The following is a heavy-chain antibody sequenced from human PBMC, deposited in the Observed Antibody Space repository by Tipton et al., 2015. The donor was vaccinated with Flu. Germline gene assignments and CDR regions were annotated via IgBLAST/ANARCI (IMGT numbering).Heavy chain of an antibody. Sequence: TLSLTCAVYGGSFSGYYWSWIRQPPGKGLEWIGEINHGGSTNYNPSLKSRVTISVDTSKYQFSLKLSSVTAADTAVYYCARAPSGGSSIAARPNWFDPWGQGTLVTVSS. CDR3: ARAPSGGSSIAARPNWFDP. CDR2: INHGGST. V-gene: IGHV4-34*01. J-gene: IGHJ5*02. CDR1: GGSFSGYY. D-gene: IGHD6-6*01.